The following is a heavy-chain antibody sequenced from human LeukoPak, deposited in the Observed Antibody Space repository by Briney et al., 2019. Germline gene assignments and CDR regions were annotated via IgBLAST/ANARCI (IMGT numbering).Heavy chain of an antibody. J-gene: IGHJ6*02. CDR1: GFTFDDYA. V-gene: IGHV3-9*01. Sequence: PGRSLRLSCAASGFTFDDYAMRWVRQPPGKGLEWVAGISRDSRVTGYADSVKGRFTISRDSGEKFVYLQMNSLRTEDTALYYCAKVIAHLSYATDVWGQGTTVTVSS. D-gene: IGHD2-15*01. CDR2: ISRDSRVT. CDR3: AKVIAHLSYATDV.